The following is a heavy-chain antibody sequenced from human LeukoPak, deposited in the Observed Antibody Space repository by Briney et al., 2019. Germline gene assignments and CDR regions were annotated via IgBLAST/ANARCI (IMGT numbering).Heavy chain of an antibody. D-gene: IGHD3-9*01. CDR1: GFTVRTDY. J-gene: IGHJ4*02. Sequence: PGGSLRLSCAASGFTVRTDYMSWVRQAPGKGLEWVSLIYVGGGTLYADSVKGRSTISRDNSKNTLYLQMNSLRAEDTAVYYCARQLRYFDWLLVPGYYFDYWGQGTLVTVSS. CDR2: IYVGGGT. V-gene: IGHV3-66*04. CDR3: ARQLRYFDWLLVPGYYFDY.